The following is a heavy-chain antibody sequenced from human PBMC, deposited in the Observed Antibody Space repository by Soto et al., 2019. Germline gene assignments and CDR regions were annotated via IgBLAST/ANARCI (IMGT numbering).Heavy chain of an antibody. CDR1: GFTFSSYA. J-gene: IGHJ3*02. CDR3: AKSYYYDSSGYSGYDAFDI. D-gene: IGHD3-22*01. CDR2: ISGSGGST. V-gene: IGHV3-23*01. Sequence: GGSLRLSCAASGFTFSSYAMSCVRQAPGKGLEWVSAISGSGGSTYYADSVKGRFTISRDNSKNTLYLQMNSLRAEDTAVYYCAKSYYYDSSGYSGYDAFDIWGQGTMVTVSS.